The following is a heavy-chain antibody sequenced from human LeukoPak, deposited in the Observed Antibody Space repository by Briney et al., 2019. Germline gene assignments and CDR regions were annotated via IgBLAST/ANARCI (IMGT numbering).Heavy chain of an antibody. J-gene: IGHJ4*02. CDR2: TYYRSKWYN. Sequence: SQTLSLTCAISRDSVSSNNAAWNWIRQSPSRGLEWLGGTYYRSKWYNDYAVSVKSRITINPDTSKNQFSLQLSSVTPEDTAVYYCARAYSGSDVYYFDYWGQGTLVTVSS. CDR3: ARAYSGSDVYYFDY. V-gene: IGHV6-1*01. CDR1: RDSVSSNNAA. D-gene: IGHD5-12*01.